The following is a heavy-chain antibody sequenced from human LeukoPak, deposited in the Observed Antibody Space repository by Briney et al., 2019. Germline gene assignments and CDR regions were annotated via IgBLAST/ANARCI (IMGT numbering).Heavy chain of an antibody. V-gene: IGHV4-4*02. Sequence: SETLSLTCAVSGGSISSSNWWSWVRQPPGKGLEWIGEIYHSGSTNYNPSLKSRVTISVDTSKNQFSLQLSSVTAADTAVYYCARVRSGYNYGFIDYWGQGTLVTVSS. J-gene: IGHJ4*02. CDR1: GGSISSSNW. D-gene: IGHD5-18*01. CDR2: IYHSGST. CDR3: ARVRSGYNYGFIDY.